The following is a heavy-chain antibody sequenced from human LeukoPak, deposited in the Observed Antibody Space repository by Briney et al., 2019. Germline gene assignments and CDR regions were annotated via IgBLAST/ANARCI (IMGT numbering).Heavy chain of an antibody. CDR1: GVTFSSYW. CDR2: IKQDGSEK. Sequence: GGSLRLSCAATGVTFSSYWMSLVRQAPGKGLEWVANIKQDGSEKYYVDSVKGRFTISRDNAKNSLYLQMNSLRAEDTAVYYCARATHGPMDVWGQGTTVTVSS. V-gene: IGHV3-7*01. J-gene: IGHJ6*02. D-gene: IGHD2-8*01. CDR3: ARATHGPMDV.